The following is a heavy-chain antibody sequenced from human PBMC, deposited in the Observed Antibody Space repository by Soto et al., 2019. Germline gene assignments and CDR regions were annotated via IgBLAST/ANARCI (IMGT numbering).Heavy chain of an antibody. Sequence: EVQLVESGGGLVQPGGSLRLSCAASGFTLSDHYIDWVRQAPEKGLEWVGRSGDRRTSYSTEYAASVKGRFTISRDDSKNSLDLQMNSLKTEDTAVYYCARTPQTGNDFHVWGQETTVTVSS. CDR2: SGDRRTSYST. CDR3: ARTPQTGNDFHV. CDR1: GFTLSDHY. V-gene: IGHV3-72*01. D-gene: IGHD1-1*01. J-gene: IGHJ6*02.